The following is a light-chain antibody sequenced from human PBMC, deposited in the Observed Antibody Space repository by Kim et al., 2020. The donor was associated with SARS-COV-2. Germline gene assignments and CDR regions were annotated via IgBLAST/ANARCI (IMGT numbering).Light chain of an antibody. CDR3: QQYGSSPHT. Sequence: WSLGEKANPHCRAGQGVLSRYFAWYQQKPGQAPSLLIYGASSRATGIPDRFSGSGSGTDFTLTISRLEPEDFAVYYCQQYGSSPHTFGGGTKVDI. CDR1: QGVLSRY. CDR2: GAS. V-gene: IGKV3-20*01. J-gene: IGKJ4*01.